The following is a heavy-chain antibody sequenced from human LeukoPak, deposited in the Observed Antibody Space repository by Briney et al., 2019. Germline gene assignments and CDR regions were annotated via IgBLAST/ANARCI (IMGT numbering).Heavy chain of an antibody. J-gene: IGHJ4*02. V-gene: IGHV4-34*01. Sequence: SETLSLTCAVSSGPFSGYFWSWIRQSSGKGLEWIGEIHNSGTTNYNPSLNSRVTISEDTSKNQFYLNLSSVTAADTAVYYCARRYYYNLGSFPFDFWGQGTLVTVSS. CDR3: ARRYYYNLGSFPFDF. CDR2: IHNSGTT. D-gene: IGHD3-10*01. CDR1: SGPFSGYF.